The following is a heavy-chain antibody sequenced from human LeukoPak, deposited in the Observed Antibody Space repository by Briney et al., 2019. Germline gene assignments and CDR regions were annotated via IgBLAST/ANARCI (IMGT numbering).Heavy chain of an antibody. CDR1: GYTFTGYY. Sequence: ASVKVSCKASGYTFTGYYMHWVRQAPGQGLEWMGWINPNSGGTNYAQKFQGWVIMTRDTSISTAYMELSRLRSDDTAVYYCAASIVVVTAMDDAFDIWGQGTMVTVSS. D-gene: IGHD2-21*02. CDR3: AASIVVVTAMDDAFDI. V-gene: IGHV1-2*04. CDR2: INPNSGGT. J-gene: IGHJ3*02.